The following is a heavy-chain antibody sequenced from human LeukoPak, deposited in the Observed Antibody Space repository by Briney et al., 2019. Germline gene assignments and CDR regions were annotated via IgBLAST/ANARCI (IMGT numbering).Heavy chain of an antibody. Sequence: GGSLRLSCAASGFTFSSYAMSWVRQAPGKGLEWVSAISGGGDSTYYADSVQGRFTIPRGNSKNTLYLQMNSLRAEDTAVYYCAKHEGYSYGLEYFDYWGQGTLVTVSS. D-gene: IGHD5-18*01. V-gene: IGHV3-23*01. J-gene: IGHJ4*02. CDR3: AKHEGYSYGLEYFDY. CDR2: ISGGGDST. CDR1: GFTFSSYA.